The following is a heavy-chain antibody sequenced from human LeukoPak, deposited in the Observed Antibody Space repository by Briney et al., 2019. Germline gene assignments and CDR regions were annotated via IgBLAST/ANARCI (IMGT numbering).Heavy chain of an antibody. CDR2: IYHSGST. Sequence: SETLSLTCTVSGYSISSGYYWGWIRQPPGKGLEWIGRIYHSGSTYYNPPLKSRVTISVDTSKNQFSLKLSSVTAADTAVYYCAREGYGGTPAPFDYWGQGTLVTVSS. CDR1: GYSISSGYY. D-gene: IGHD4-23*01. J-gene: IGHJ4*02. V-gene: IGHV4-38-2*02. CDR3: AREGYGGTPAPFDY.